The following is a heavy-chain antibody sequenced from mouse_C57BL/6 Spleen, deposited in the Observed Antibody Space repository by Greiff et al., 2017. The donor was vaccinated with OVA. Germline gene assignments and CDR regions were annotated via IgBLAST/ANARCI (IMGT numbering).Heavy chain of an antibody. CDR3: ARSITTVVATDYAMDY. J-gene: IGHJ4*01. CDR2: IYPGDGDT. CDR1: GYAFSSYW. Sequence: VQRVESGAELVKPGASVKISCKASGYAFSSYWMNWVKQRPGKGLEWIGQIYPGDGDTNYNGKFKGKATLTADKSSSTAYMQLSSLTSEDSAVYFCARSITTVVATDYAMDYWGQGTSVTVSS. D-gene: IGHD1-1*01. V-gene: IGHV1-80*01.